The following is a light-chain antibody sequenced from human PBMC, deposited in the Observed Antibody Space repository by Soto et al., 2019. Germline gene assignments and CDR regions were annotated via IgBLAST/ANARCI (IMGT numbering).Light chain of an antibody. V-gene: IGKV4-1*01. CDR1: RSLLHDSNKENF. CDR3: QQYYGIPLT. CDR2: WAS. Sequence: DIVMTQSPDSLAVSLGERATINCKSSRSLLHDSNKENFLAWYQKKPGQPPKLLFYWASTRESGVPERFGGSGSESDFTLTISSLRAEDVAVYYCQQYYGIPLTFGGGTKVDIK. J-gene: IGKJ4*01.